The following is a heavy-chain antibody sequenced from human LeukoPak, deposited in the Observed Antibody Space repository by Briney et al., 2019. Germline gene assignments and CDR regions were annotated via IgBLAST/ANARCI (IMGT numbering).Heavy chain of an antibody. CDR3: ARVPYSSGWYLYYFDY. Sequence: SVKVSCKASGGTFSSYAISWVRQAPGQGLEWMGGIIPIFGTANYAQKFQGRVTITADESMSTAYMELSSLRSEDTAVYYCARVPYSSGWYLYYFDYWGQGTLVTVSS. J-gene: IGHJ4*02. V-gene: IGHV1-69*13. CDR1: GGTFSSYA. D-gene: IGHD6-19*01. CDR2: IIPIFGTA.